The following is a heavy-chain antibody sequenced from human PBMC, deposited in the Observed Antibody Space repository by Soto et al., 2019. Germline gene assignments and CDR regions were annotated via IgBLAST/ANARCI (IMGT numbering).Heavy chain of an antibody. CDR2: TYYRSKWYN. D-gene: IGHD1-7*01. V-gene: IGHV6-1*01. Sequence: SQTLSLTCAISGDSVSSNSAAWNWIRQSPSRGLEWLGRTYYRSKWYNDYAVSVKSRITINPDTSKNQFSLQLNSVTPEDTAVYYCARVNYNSTWKYINPPDCWGQGTMVIVSS. CDR3: ARVNYNSTWKYINPPDC. J-gene: IGHJ4*02. CDR1: GDSVSSNSAA.